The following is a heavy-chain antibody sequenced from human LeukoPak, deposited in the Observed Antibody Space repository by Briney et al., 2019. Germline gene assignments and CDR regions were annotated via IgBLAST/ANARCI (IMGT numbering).Heavy chain of an antibody. V-gene: IGHV5-51*01. Sequence: GESLKISCKGSGYSFTSYCSGWVRQMPGKGLEWMGIIYPGDSDTRYSPSFQGQVTISADKSISTAYLQWSSLKASDTAMYYCARGLVAATPYWFDPRGQRTLVTVSS. CDR3: ARGLVAATPYWFDP. CDR1: GYSFTSYC. CDR2: IYPGDSDT. D-gene: IGHD2-15*01. J-gene: IGHJ5*02.